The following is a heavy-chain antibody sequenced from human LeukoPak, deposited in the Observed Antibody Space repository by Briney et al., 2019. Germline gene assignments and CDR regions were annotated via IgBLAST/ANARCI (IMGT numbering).Heavy chain of an antibody. Sequence: GASVKVSCKASGYTFTSYYMHWVRQAPGQGLEWMGIINPSGGSTSYAQKVQGRVTMTRDTSTSTVYMELSSLRPEETAVYYCARDRPGIGYFDLWGRGTLVTVSS. J-gene: IGHJ2*01. CDR2: INPSGGST. D-gene: IGHD1-14*01. CDR3: ARDRPGIGYFDL. CDR1: GYTFTSYY. V-gene: IGHV1-46*03.